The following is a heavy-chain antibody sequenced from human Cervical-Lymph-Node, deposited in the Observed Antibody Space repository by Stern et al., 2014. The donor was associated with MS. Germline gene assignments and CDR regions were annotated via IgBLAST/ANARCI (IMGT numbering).Heavy chain of an antibody. CDR2: IYPGDPET. CDR3: ARQTTAWASDV. V-gene: IGHV5-51*01. CDR1: GFKFSIYW. J-gene: IGHJ4*02. D-gene: IGHD1-14*01. Sequence: EVQLVQSGAELIRPGASLKISCKGSGFKFSIYWIAWVRQMPGKGLEWMGIIYPGDPETRYSPSFQGQVTMSADKSTSTAYLQWSSLNASDTAMYFCARQTTAWASDVWGQGTLVTVSS.